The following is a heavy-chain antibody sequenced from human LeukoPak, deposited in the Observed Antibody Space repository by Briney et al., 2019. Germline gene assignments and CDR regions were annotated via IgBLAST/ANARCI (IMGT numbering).Heavy chain of an antibody. Sequence: GGSLRLSCAASGFTFSSYAMSWGRQAPPKGLEWVSAISGSGGSTYYADSLKGRFTISRDNSKNTLYLQMNSLRAEDTAVYYCAKSMVKEWLYSFDYWGQGTLVTVSS. J-gene: IGHJ4*02. CDR2: ISGSGGST. D-gene: IGHD6-19*01. CDR1: GFTFSSYA. CDR3: AKSMVKEWLYSFDY. V-gene: IGHV3-23*01.